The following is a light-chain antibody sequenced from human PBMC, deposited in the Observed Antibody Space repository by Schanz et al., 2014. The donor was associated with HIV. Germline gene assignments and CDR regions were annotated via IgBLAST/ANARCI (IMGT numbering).Light chain of an antibody. CDR2: EVT. V-gene: IGLV2-14*02. CDR1: RNDVGTYNL. Sequence: QSALTQPASVSGSPGQSITISCTGTRNDVGTYNLVSWYQQHPGKAPQLMIYEVTKRPSGVSNRFSGSKSGNTASLTISGLQAEDEADYYCSSYTSSSTWVFGGGTQLTVL. CDR3: SSYTSSSTWV. J-gene: IGLJ3*02.